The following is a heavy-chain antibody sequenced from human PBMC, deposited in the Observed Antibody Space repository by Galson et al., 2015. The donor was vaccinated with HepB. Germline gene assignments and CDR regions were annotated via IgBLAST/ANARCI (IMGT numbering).Heavy chain of an antibody. Sequence: SLRLSCAASGFTFSSYAMSWVRQAPGKGLEWVSAISGSGGSTYYADSVKGRFTISRGNSKNTPYLQMNSLRAEDTAVYYCAKDSDDILTGAHQYVDYWGQGTLVTVSS. CDR3: AKDSDDILTGAHQYVDY. D-gene: IGHD3-9*01. CDR2: ISGSGGST. V-gene: IGHV3-23*01. J-gene: IGHJ4*02. CDR1: GFTFSSYA.